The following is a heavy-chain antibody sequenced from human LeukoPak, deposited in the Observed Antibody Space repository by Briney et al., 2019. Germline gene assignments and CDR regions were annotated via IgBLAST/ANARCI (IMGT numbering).Heavy chain of an antibody. D-gene: IGHD3-22*01. CDR3: AKDIASNYYDSSGLDY. V-gene: IGHV3-21*04. CDR2: ITSGTTYI. CDR1: GFTFSDYN. J-gene: IGHJ4*02. Sequence: GGSLRLSCAASGFTFSDYNMNWVRQSPEKGLGWVSSITSGTTYIYYADSVRGRFTISRDNAKNSLYLQMNSLRAEDTALYYCAKDIASNYYDSSGLDYWGQGTLVTVSS.